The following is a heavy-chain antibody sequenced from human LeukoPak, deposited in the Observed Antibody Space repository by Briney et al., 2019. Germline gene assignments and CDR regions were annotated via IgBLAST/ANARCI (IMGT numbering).Heavy chain of an antibody. Sequence: ASVKVSCKASGHTFTGYYMHWVRQAPGQGLEWMGWINPNNGGTNYAQKFQGRVTMTRDTSISTAYMELSRLRSDDTAVYYCARQAGPHPYYYDSSGPNAFDIWGQGTMVTVSS. CDR2: INPNNGGT. J-gene: IGHJ3*02. V-gene: IGHV1-2*02. D-gene: IGHD3-22*01. CDR1: GHTFTGYY. CDR3: ARQAGPHPYYYDSSGPNAFDI.